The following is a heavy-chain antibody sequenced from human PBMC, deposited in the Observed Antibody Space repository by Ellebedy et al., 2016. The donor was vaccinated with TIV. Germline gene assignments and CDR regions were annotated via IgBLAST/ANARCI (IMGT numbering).Heavy chain of an antibody. CDR3: ARDLFGGVTADY. V-gene: IGHV3-30*04. J-gene: IGHJ4*02. CDR2: ISHDERNK. D-gene: IGHD3-16*01. Sequence: SLKISXAPSGFNFSHYGMNWVRQAPGKGLEWLAFISHDERNKNYADSVKGRFTISRDFSKNTLCLQMNSLRSEDTAVYYCARDLFGGVTADYWGQGTLVTVSS. CDR1: GFNFSHYG.